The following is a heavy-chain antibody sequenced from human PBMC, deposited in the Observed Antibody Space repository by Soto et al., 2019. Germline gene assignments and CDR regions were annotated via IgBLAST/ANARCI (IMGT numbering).Heavy chain of an antibody. CDR3: ASMGYHYGSGSYPLDY. CDR1: GGSISSSSYY. D-gene: IGHD3-10*01. Sequence: PSETLSLTCTVSGGSISSSSYYWGWIRQPPGRGLEWIGGIYYSGSTYYNPSLKSRVTISVDTSKNQFSLKLSSVTAADTAVYYCASMGYHYGSGSYPLDYWGQGTLVTVSS. V-gene: IGHV4-39*01. J-gene: IGHJ4*02. CDR2: IYYSGST.